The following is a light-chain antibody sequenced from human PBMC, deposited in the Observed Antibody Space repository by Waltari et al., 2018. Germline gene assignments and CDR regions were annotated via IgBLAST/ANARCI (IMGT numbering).Light chain of an antibody. Sequence: DIVLTQSPATLSLSPGERANLSCRASQSVSGHLAWYQQKPGQAPVLLIYDTSNRATGIPARFSGGGSGTDFTLSISRLEPEDFALYFCHLRTDWPPRYTFGQGTKLEIK. CDR3: HLRTDWPPRYT. CDR2: DTS. V-gene: IGKV3-11*01. CDR1: QSVSGH. J-gene: IGKJ2*01.